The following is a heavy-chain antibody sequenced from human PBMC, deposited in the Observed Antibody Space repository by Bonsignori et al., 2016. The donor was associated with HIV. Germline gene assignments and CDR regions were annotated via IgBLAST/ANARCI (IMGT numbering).Heavy chain of an antibody. CDR3: ARDRVYCGGDCYSVDRNTDFDY. J-gene: IGHJ4*02. CDR2: IIPILGIA. V-gene: IGHV1-69*10. Sequence: WVRQAPGQGLEWMGGIIPILGIANYAQKFQGRVTITADESTSTAYMELSSLRSEDTAVYYCARDRVYCGGDCYSVDRNTDFDYWGQGTLVTVSS. D-gene: IGHD2-21*01.